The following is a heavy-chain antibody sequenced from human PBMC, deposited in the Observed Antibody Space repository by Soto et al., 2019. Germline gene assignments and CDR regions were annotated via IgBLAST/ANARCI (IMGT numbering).Heavy chain of an antibody. V-gene: IGHV1-18*01. CDR2: ISAYNGNT. J-gene: IGHJ5*02. CDR1: GYTFTSYG. D-gene: IGHD6-13*01. Sequence: QVQLVQSGAEVKKPGASVKVSCKASGYTFTSYGISWVRQAPGQGLEWMGWISAYNGNTNYAQKLQGRVTMTTDTSTSTADMEQRSLRSDYTAVYYCARRVSSSWLPNWCDPWGQGTLVTFSS. CDR3: ARRVSSSWLPNWCDP.